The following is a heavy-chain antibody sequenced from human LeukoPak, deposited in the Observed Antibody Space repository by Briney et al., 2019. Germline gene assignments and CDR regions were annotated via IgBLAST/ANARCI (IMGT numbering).Heavy chain of an antibody. D-gene: IGHD6-25*01. CDR1: GYTFTTYG. CDR2: ISAYNGNT. J-gene: IGHJ4*02. CDR3: ARDHSSSGQLFDY. V-gene: IGHV1-18*01. Sequence: SSVKVSCKASGYTFTTYGFSWVRQAPGQGLEWIGWISAYNGNTNYLQKLLGRITMTTDTSTNTAYMELRSLTSDDTAVYYCARDHSSSGQLFDYWGQGTLVTVSS.